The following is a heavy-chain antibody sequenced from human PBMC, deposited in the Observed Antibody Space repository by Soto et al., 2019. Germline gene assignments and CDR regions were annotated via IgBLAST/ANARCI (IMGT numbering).Heavy chain of an antibody. D-gene: IGHD3-16*01. J-gene: IGHJ4*02. Sequence: SETLSLTCTVSGGSISSGGYYWSWIRQHPGKGLEWIGYIYYSGSTYYNPSLKSRVTISVDTSKNQFSLKLSSVTAADTAVYYCAREWGAALDYWGQGTLVTVSS. CDR3: AREWGAALDY. V-gene: IGHV4-31*03. CDR2: IYYSGST. CDR1: GGSISSGGYY.